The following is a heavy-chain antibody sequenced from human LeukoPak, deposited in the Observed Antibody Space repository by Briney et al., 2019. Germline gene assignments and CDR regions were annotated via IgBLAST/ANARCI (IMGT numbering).Heavy chain of an antibody. CDR2: LSGSGDSA. J-gene: IGHJ6*02. D-gene: IGHD3-16*02. Sequence: GSLRLSRAASGFPFSTYAMNWVRQAPGKGVEWGSTLSGSGDSAYYADSVTRRFTISRDNSKNTLYLQVNSLRVEDTAVYYCAKGALGYSAYGMDVWGQGTTVTVSS. CDR1: GFPFSTYA. CDR3: AKGALGYSAYGMDV. V-gene: IGHV3-23*01.